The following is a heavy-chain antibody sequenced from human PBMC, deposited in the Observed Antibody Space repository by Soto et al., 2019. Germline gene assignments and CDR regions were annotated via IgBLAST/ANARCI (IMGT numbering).Heavy chain of an antibody. CDR3: ARSRVLRFLEWFHFDY. CDR1: GYTFTGYY. D-gene: IGHD3-3*01. J-gene: IGHJ4*02. V-gene: IGHV1-2*02. CDR2: INPNSGGT. Sequence: ASVKVSCKASGYTFTGYYMHWVLQAPGQGLEWMGWINPNSGGTNYAQKFQGRVTMTRDTSISTAYMELSRLRSDDTAVYYCARSRVLRFLEWFHFDYWGQGTLVTVSS.